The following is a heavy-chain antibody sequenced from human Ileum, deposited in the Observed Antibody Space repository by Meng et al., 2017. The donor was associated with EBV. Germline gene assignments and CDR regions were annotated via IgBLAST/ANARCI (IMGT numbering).Heavy chain of an antibody. CDR3: ARDGIGWYPGDY. CDR1: GFSLSNYG. V-gene: IGHV3-30*03. Sequence: QVKWVGAGGGVVQPGTSLGVSCAASGFSLSNYGMHWVRQAPGKGLEWVALISPDGIWYPESVKGRFTVSRDNSKNTFYLQMNSLRFEDTAVYYCARDGIGWYPGDYWGRGTLVTVSS. J-gene: IGHJ4*02. D-gene: IGHD6-19*01. CDR2: ISPDGI.